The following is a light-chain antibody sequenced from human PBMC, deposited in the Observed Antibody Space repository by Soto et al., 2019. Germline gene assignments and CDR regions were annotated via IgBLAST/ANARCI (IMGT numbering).Light chain of an antibody. J-gene: IGKJ2*01. CDR1: QSISSD. V-gene: IGKV1-39*01. Sequence: DIQMTQSPSSLSASVGERVTITCRASQSISSDLHWYHQKPGKAPKLLIYAASSLQSGVPSRFSGSGSGTEFTLTISSLQPEDFATYYCQQSYSSPYTFGQGTKLEIK. CDR3: QQSYSSPYT. CDR2: AAS.